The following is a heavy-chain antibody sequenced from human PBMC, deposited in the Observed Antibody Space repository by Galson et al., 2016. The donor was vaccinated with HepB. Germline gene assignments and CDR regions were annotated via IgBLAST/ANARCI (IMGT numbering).Heavy chain of an antibody. Sequence: SLRLSCAASGFTFSSYSMNWVRQAPGKGLEWASYISYSSPIYYADSVKGRFTISRDNAKNSLYLQMNSLRAEDTAVYYCATAYSSGWYFAYWGQGTLVTVSS. D-gene: IGHD6-19*01. CDR1: GFTFSSYS. CDR3: ATAYSSGWYFAY. CDR2: ISYSSPI. J-gene: IGHJ4*02. V-gene: IGHV3-48*01.